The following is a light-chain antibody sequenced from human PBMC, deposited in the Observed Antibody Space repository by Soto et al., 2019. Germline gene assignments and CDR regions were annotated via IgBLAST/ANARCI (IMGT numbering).Light chain of an antibody. CDR1: QSISSSF. V-gene: IGKV3-20*01. J-gene: IGKJ5*01. CDR3: QQYGYSPIT. Sequence: DIVLTQSPGIWSLSPGEGASRSCGASQSISSSFLAWYQQKPGQAPRLLIYGASSRATGSPDRFSGGGSGTDFTLTISRLEPEDFAVYYCQQYGYSPITFGQGTRLEIK. CDR2: GAS.